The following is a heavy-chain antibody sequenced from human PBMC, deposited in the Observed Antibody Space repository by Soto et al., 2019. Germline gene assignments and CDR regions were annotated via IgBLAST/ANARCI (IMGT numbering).Heavy chain of an antibody. CDR1: GGTFSSYA. D-gene: IGHD6-19*01. V-gene: IGHV1-69*06. CDR2: IIPIFGTA. Sequence: SVKVSCSSSGGTFSSYAIRWVRQAPGQGLEWMGGIIPIFGTANYAQKFQVRVTITADKSTSTAYMELSSLRSEDTAVYYCARIIPGSYDAFEIWGQGAMVTV. J-gene: IGHJ3*02. CDR3: ARIIPGSYDAFEI.